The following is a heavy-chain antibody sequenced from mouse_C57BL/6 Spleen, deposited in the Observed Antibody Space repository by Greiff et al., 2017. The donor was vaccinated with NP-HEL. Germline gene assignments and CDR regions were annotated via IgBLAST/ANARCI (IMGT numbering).Heavy chain of an antibody. CDR2: IDPEAGET. J-gene: IGHJ2*01. V-gene: IGHV14-2*01. Sequence: VQLQQSGAELVKPGASVKLSCTASGFNIKDYYMHWVKQRTEQGLAWIGRIDPEAGETKYAPKFQGKATITADTSSNTAYLQLSSLTSEDTAVYYCAPITTVVATNFDYWGQGTTLTVSS. CDR1: GFNIKDYY. D-gene: IGHD1-1*01. CDR3: APITTVVATNFDY.